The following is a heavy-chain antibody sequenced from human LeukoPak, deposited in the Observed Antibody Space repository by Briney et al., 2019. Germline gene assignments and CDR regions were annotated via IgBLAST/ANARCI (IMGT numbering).Heavy chain of an antibody. CDR3: VRRGAPGTFDV. Sequence: GGSLRLSCAVSGFTFRSYWMHWVRQAPGKGLMWVSRITGDGSSTNYADSVKGRFTISRDDAKNTLYLQMNSLRDDDTAVYYCVRRGAPGTFDVWGQGTVVTVSS. V-gene: IGHV3-74*01. J-gene: IGHJ3*01. D-gene: IGHD3-16*01. CDR2: ITGDGSST. CDR1: GFTFRSYW.